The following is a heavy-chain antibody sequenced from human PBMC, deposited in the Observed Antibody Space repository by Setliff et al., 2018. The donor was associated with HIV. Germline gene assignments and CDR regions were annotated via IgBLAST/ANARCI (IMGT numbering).Heavy chain of an antibody. D-gene: IGHD3-22*01. CDR3: ARPALHEYDGSGFYCFDI. V-gene: IGHV3-23*01. Sequence: GGSLRLSCAASGFIFNTYAMTWVRQTPGKGLEWVSSTSGDGDATFYADSVKGRFIISRDNSRNSLHLQMDNLRPGDTAVYFCARPALHEYDGSGFYCFDIWSLGTMVTVSS. CDR2: TSGDGDAT. J-gene: IGHJ3*02. CDR1: GFIFNTYA.